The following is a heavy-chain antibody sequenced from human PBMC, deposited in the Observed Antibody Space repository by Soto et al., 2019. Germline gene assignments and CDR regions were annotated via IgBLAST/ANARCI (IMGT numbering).Heavy chain of an antibody. CDR3: ARDPFNYDILTGYYPPEYFQH. CDR1: GYTFTSYG. J-gene: IGHJ1*01. CDR2: ISAYNGNT. V-gene: IGHV1-18*01. Sequence: QVQLVQSGAEVKKPGASVKVSCKASGYTFTSYGISWVRQAPGQGLEWMGWISAYNGNTNYAQKLQGRDTMTTDTSTSTAYMELRSLRSDDTAVYYCARDPFNYDILTGYYPPEYFQHWGQGTLVTVSS. D-gene: IGHD3-9*01.